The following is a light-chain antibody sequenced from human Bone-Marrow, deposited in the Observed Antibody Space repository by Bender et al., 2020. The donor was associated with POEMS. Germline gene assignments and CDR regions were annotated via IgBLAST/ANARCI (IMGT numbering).Light chain of an antibody. CDR3: SSYAGRSTLGV. J-gene: IGLJ1*01. V-gene: IGLV1-40*01. CDR1: SSNIAAGYD. Sequence: QSVLTQPPSVSGAPGQRVTISCTGSSSNIAAGYDVHWYQQVPGTAPKVVIYDSTSRPSGVPARFSGSKSGNTASLTISGLQAEDEADYYCSSYAGRSTLGVFGTGTKVTVL. CDR2: DST.